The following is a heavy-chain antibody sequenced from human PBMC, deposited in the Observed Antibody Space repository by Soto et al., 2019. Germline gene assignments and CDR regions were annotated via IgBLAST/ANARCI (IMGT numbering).Heavy chain of an antibody. J-gene: IGHJ3*02. CDR2: IYYSGST. Sequence: TSETLSLTCTVSGGSISSYYWSWIRQPPGKGLEWIGYIYYSGSTNYNPSLKSRVTISVDTSKNQFSLKLSSVTAADTAVYYCARGPDYDILTGFFWAFEIWGQGTMVTVSS. CDR3: ARGPDYDILTGFFWAFEI. V-gene: IGHV4-59*01. D-gene: IGHD3-9*01. CDR1: GGSISSYY.